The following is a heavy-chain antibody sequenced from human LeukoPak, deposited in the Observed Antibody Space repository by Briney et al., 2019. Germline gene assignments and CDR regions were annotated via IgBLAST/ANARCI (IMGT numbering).Heavy chain of an antibody. Sequence: GGSLRLSCAASGFTFSSYSMNWVRQAPGKGLEWVSSISSSSSYIYYADSVKGRFTISRDNAKNSLYLQMNSLRAEDTAVYYCARDVDIVATIVADYWGQGALVTVSS. CDR1: GFTFSSYS. CDR2: ISSSSSYI. D-gene: IGHD5-12*01. J-gene: IGHJ4*02. CDR3: ARDVDIVATIVADY. V-gene: IGHV3-21*01.